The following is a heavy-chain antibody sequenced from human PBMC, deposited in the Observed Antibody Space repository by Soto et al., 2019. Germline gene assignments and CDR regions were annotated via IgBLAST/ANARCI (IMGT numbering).Heavy chain of an antibody. V-gene: IGHV3-7*03. D-gene: IGHD3-9*01. Sequence: GGSLRLSCAASRFTFSTYFISWVRQAPGRGLEWVANIKQDGGEKYYVDSVRGRFIISRDNAKNSAYLQMNSLRAEDTAVYYCARVGMTGNYYYYGMDVWGQGTTVTVSS. CDR1: RFTFSTYF. J-gene: IGHJ6*02. CDR2: IKQDGGEK. CDR3: ARVGMTGNYYYYGMDV.